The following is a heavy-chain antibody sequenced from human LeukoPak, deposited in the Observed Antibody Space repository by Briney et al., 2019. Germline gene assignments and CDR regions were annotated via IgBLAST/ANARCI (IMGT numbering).Heavy chain of an antibody. CDR2: IYYSGST. Sequence: PSETLSLTCTVSGGSISSSSYYWGWIRQPPGKGLEWIGSIYYSGSTYYNPSLKSRVTISVDTSKNQFSLKLSSVTAADTAVYYCARSVPAALFFQYYYMDVWGKGTTVTVSS. V-gene: IGHV4-39*07. J-gene: IGHJ6*03. CDR1: GGSISSSSYY. CDR3: ARSVPAALFFQYYYMDV. D-gene: IGHD2-2*01.